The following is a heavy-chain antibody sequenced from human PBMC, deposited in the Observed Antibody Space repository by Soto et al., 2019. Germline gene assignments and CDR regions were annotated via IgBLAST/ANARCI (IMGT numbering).Heavy chain of an antibody. CDR3: SRLSYLDY. D-gene: IGHD3-16*01. J-gene: IGHJ4*02. CDR2: ISGSDGKT. V-gene: IGHV3-23*01. CDR1: GISFGSYA. Sequence: GGSLRLSCAASGISFGSYALRWVRQAPGKGLEWVSTISGSDGKTFYADSVKGRFSISRDTSQSTLYLQRNSLRADDTAVYYCSRLSYLDYWRQVTRFTVSS.